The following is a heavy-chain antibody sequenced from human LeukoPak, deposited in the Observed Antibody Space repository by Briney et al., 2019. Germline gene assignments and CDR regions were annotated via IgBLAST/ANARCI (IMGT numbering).Heavy chain of an antibody. D-gene: IGHD2-15*01. J-gene: IGHJ5*02. CDR3: AKLKDLWFGP. CDR2: ISYSGGT. Sequence: PSETLSLTCTVSGGSISNFYRSWIRQPPGKGLEWIGYISYSGGTNYNPSLKIRVTISVDTSKSQYSLKLTSVTAADTAVYYGAKLKDLWFGPWGQGTLVTVSS. CDR1: GGSISNFY. V-gene: IGHV4-59*01.